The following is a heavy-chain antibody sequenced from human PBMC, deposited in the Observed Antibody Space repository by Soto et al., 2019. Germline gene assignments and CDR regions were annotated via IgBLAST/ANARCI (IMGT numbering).Heavy chain of an antibody. CDR3: ARGGYYYDSSGYYSHDY. CDR1: GGTFSSYA. Sequence: QVQLVQSGAEVKKPGSSVKVSCKASGGTFSSYAISWVRQAPGQGLEWMGGIIPIFGTANYAQKFQGRVTITAEESTSTAYMELSSLRSEDTAVYYCARGGYYYDSSGYYSHDYWGQGTLVTVSS. CDR2: IIPIFGTA. V-gene: IGHV1-69*01. J-gene: IGHJ4*02. D-gene: IGHD3-22*01.